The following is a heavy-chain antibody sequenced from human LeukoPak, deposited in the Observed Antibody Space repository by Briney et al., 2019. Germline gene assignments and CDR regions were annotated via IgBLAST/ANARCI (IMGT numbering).Heavy chain of an antibody. D-gene: IGHD3-10*02. CDR3: TRGRRSSNVHDAFDI. J-gene: IGHJ3*02. Sequence: SETLSLTCTVSGVSIGTYYWTWIRQPPGKGLEWIGYIDYSGSTKFNPSLKSRVTMSIDTSKNHFSLRMSSVTAAETAVYYCTRGRRSSNVHDAFDIWGQGTMVTVSS. CDR2: IDYSGST. CDR1: GVSIGTYY. V-gene: IGHV4-59*01.